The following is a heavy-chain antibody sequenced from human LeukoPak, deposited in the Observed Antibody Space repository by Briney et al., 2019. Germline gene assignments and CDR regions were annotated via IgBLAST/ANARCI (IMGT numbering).Heavy chain of an antibody. J-gene: IGHJ6*04. V-gene: IGHV3-21*04. D-gene: IGHD2-2*01. CDR3: ARDLCSSTSCYAEPPFYYYGMDV. CDR1: GFTFSSYS. Sequence: PGGSLRLSCAASGFTFSSYSMNWVRQAPGKGLEWVSSISSSSSYIYYADSVKGRFTISRDNAKNSLYLQMNSLRAEDTAMYYCARDLCSSTSCYAEPPFYYYGMDVWGKGTTVTVSS. CDR2: ISSSSSYI.